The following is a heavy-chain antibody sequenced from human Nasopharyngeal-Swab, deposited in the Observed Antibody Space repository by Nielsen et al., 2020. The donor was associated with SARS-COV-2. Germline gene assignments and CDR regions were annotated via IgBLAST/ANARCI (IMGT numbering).Heavy chain of an antibody. D-gene: IGHD6-13*01. CDR3: AKLSSSWYDYYYYYGMDV. CDR1: GFTFDDYA. CDR2: ISWNSGSI. Sequence: SLKISCAASGFTFDDYAMHWVRQAPGKGLEWVSGISWNSGSIGYADSVKGRFTISRDNAKNSLYLQMNSLRAEDTVLYYCAKLSSSWYDYYYYYGMDVWGQGTTVTVSS. V-gene: IGHV3-9*01. J-gene: IGHJ6*02.